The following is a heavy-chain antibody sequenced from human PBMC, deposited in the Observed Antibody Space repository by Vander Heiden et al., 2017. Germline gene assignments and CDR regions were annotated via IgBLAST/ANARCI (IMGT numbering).Heavy chain of an antibody. CDR1: GSSFSGYW. J-gene: IGHJ4*02. V-gene: IGHV3-74*03. D-gene: IGHD3-22*01. CDR2: INTDGTTA. CDR3: AKSSGSYDSSGYCDY. Sequence: EVQLVETGGGLCQSGGCLRLSCPASGSSFSGYWMNCVRQAPGKALVWVSRINTDGTTATYADSVKGRFTISRDNAKNTVYLQMNSLRAEDTALYYCAKSSGSYDSSGYCDYWGQGTLVTVSS.